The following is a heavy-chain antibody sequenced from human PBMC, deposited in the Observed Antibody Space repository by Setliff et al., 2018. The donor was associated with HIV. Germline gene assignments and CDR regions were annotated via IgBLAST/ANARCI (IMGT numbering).Heavy chain of an antibody. V-gene: IGHV3-74*01. CDR1: GYAFDNYW. Sequence: GESLKISCRASGYAFDNYWIGWVRQAPGKGLVWVSRINSDGTSTTYADSVKGRFTISRDNAKNTLYLQMNSLRAEDTAVYYCTTWQGYSGSSRAFDYWGQGRLVTVSS. CDR2: INSDGTST. D-gene: IGHD1-26*01. J-gene: IGHJ4*02. CDR3: TTWQGYSGSSRAFDY.